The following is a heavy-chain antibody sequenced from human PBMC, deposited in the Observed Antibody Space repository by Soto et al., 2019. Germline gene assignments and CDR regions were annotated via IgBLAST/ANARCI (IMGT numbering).Heavy chain of an antibody. Sequence: EVQLLESGGGLVQPGGSLRLSCAASGFTFSSYAMSWVRQAPGKGLEWVSAISGSGGSTYYADSVKGRFTISRDNSKNTLYLQMNSLRAEDTAVYYCAKVEQQLGWYYYGMDVWGQGTTVTVSS. J-gene: IGHJ6*02. CDR3: AKVEQQLGWYYYGMDV. D-gene: IGHD6-13*01. CDR2: ISGSGGST. CDR1: GFTFSSYA. V-gene: IGHV3-23*01.